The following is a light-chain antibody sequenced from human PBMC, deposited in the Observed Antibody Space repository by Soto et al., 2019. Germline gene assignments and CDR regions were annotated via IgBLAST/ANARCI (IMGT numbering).Light chain of an antibody. CDR3: LLYYGGAGAV. V-gene: IGLV7-43*01. CDR2: STS. Sequence: QAVVTQEPSLTVSPGGTVTLTCASSTGAVTSGYYPNWFQQKPGQAPRPLIYSTSNKHSWTPARFSGSLLGGKAALTLSGVQPEDEAEYYCLLYYGGAGAVFGTGTKLTVL. CDR1: TGAVTSGYY. J-gene: IGLJ1*01.